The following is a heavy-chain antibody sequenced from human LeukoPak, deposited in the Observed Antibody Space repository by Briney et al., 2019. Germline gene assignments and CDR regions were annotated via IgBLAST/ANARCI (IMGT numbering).Heavy chain of an antibody. CDR1: GGSIINYY. CDR3: ARAHIGLIPDY. V-gene: IGHV4-4*07. J-gene: IGHJ4*02. Sequence: SETLSLTCTVSGGSIINYYWSWVRQSPGKGLEWIGRIHITESTNYNPSLKSRVTLSQDTSKSQISLRLRSVTAADTAVYYCARAHIGLIPDYWGQGILVSVSS. D-gene: IGHD3-10*01. CDR2: IHITEST.